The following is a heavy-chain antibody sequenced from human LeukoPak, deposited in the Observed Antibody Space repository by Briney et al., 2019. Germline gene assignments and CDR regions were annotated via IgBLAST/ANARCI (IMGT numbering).Heavy chain of an antibody. V-gene: IGHV3-48*03. D-gene: IGHD2-2*01. CDR3: ARTASDCSSTSCYGIQYYYYYYMTS. CDR2: ISSSGSTI. CDR1: GFTFSSYE. Sequence: GGSLRLSCAASGFTFSSYEMNWVRQAPGKGLEWVSYISSSGSTIYYADSVKGRFTISRDNAKNSLYLQMNSLRAEDTAVYYCARTASDCSSTSCYGIQYYYYYYMTSGAKGPRSPSP. J-gene: IGHJ6*03.